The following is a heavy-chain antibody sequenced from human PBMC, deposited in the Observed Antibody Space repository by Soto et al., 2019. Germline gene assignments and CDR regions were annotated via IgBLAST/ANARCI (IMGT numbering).Heavy chain of an antibody. Sequence: XGSLRLSFAASGFTFSLLAMNWVRQAPGKGLEWVSSISSTSSHIYYADSVRGRFTISRDNAKNSVYLQMNSLRVEDTAVYYCARVGQIISIDYWGQGTLVTVSS. J-gene: IGHJ4*02. V-gene: IGHV3-21*01. CDR1: GFTFSLLA. D-gene: IGHD3-16*01. CDR2: ISSTSSHI. CDR3: ARVGQIISIDY.